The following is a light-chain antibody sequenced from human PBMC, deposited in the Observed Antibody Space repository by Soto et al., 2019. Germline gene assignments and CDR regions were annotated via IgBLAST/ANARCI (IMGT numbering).Light chain of an antibody. CDR1: SSDIGTYNY. V-gene: IGLV2-8*01. CDR2: EVN. J-gene: IGLJ2*01. CDR3: SSHAGSTNLI. Sequence: QSALTQPASVSGSPGQSITISCTGTSSDIGTYNYVSWYQHHPGKAPKLLIYEVNRRPSGVPARFSGSKSGNTASLTVSGLQAEDEADYYCSSHAGSTNLIFGGGTKLTVL.